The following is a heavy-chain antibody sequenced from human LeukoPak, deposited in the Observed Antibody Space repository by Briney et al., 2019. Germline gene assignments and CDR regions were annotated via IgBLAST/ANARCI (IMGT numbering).Heavy chain of an antibody. J-gene: IGHJ4*02. D-gene: IGHD4-17*01. CDR2: IIPIFGTA. CDR3: ARNERYGDTRLYHFDY. V-gene: IGHV1-69*13. CDR1: GGTFNSYV. Sequence: SVKVSCKASGGTFNSYVISWVRQALGQGLEWMGRIIPIFGTANYAQKLQGRVTITADESTNTAYMEMDSLRSEDTAVYFCARNERYGDTRLYHFDYWGQGTLVTVSS.